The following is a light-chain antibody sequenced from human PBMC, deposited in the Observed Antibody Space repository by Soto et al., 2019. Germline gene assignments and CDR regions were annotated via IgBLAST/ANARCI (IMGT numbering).Light chain of an antibody. CDR2: SND. CDR3: ATWDESLVVWV. Sequence: QSVLTQPPSASGTPGQRVTISCSGSSSNLGPGSGNWYQQFPGAAPKLVIYSNDRRPSGVPDPFSGSKSGISASLAISGLQSDDEADYYCATWDESLVVWVFGGGTQLTVL. J-gene: IGLJ3*02. CDR1: SSNLGPGS. V-gene: IGLV1-44*01.